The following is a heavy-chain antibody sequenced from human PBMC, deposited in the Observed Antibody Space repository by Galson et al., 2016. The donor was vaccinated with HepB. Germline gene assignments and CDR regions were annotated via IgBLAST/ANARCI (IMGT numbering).Heavy chain of an antibody. CDR1: DFTFNTYA. CDR2: ISGSGDAA. J-gene: IGHJ4*02. CDR3: AKEFHGSSPWAWAFDF. Sequence: SLRLSCAASDFTFNTYAMNRVRQAPGKGLEWVAAISGSGDAAYYGDSVKGRFALSRDNSKNTVSLQLNRLKVEDTALYYCAKEFHGSSPWAWAFDFWGQGIQVTVSS. D-gene: IGHD2-2*01. V-gene: IGHV3-23*01.